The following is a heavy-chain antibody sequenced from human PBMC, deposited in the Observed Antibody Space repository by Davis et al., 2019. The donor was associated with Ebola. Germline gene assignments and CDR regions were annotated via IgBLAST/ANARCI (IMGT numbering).Heavy chain of an antibody. CDR1: GFMFSSYT. D-gene: IGHD3-10*01. CDR3: VKDSPGDYYGSGSGS. CDR2: ISGRGTNS. Sequence: GESLKISCEASGFMFSSYTMNWVRQSPGQGLEWVSRISGRGTNSYYADSVKGRFTISSDNSKNTVYLQMDSLRVEDTAVYYCVKDSPGDYYGSGSGSWGQGTLVTVSS. J-gene: IGHJ5*02. V-gene: IGHV3-23*01.